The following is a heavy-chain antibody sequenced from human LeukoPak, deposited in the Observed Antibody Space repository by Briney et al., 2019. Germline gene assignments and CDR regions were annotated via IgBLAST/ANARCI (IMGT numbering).Heavy chain of an antibody. J-gene: IGHJ4*02. CDR2: INPNSGGT. CDR1: GYTFTGYY. CDR3: ATCSSTSCAALYFDY. V-gene: IGHV1-2*02. D-gene: IGHD2-2*01. Sequence: ASVKVSCKASGYTFTGYYMHWVRQAPGQGLEWRGWINPNSGGTNYAQKSQGRVTMTRDTSISTAYMELSKLRSDDTAVYYCATCSSTSCAALYFDYWGQGTLVTVSS.